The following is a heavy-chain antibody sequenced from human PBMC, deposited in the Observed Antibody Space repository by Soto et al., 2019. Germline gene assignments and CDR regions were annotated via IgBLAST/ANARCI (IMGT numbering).Heavy chain of an antibody. CDR2: ISAYNGNT. Sequence: ASVKVSCKASGYTFTSYGISWVRQAPGQGLEWMGWISAYNGNTNYAQKLQGRVTMTTDTSTSTAYMELRSLRSDDTAVYYCARDSDVSGSYYGDYYYYYGMDVWGQGTTVTVSS. J-gene: IGHJ6*02. CDR3: ARDSDVSGSYYGDYYYYYGMDV. V-gene: IGHV1-18*01. CDR1: GYTFTSYG. D-gene: IGHD1-26*01.